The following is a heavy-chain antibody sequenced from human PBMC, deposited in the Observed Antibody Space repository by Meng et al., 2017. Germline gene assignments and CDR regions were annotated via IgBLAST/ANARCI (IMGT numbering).Heavy chain of an antibody. J-gene: IGHJ5*02. CDR3: ARRRGGSSDWFDP. V-gene: IGHV4-34*01. CDR1: GGSFIGYY. Sequence: VTLQQWGSGLLKPSETPSLTCAVDGGSFIGYYWSWIRQPPGKGLEWIGEINHSGSTNYNPSLKSRVTISVDTSKNQFSLKLSSVTAADTAVYYCARRRGGSSDWFDPWGQGTLVTVSS. D-gene: IGHD6-6*01. CDR2: INHSGST.